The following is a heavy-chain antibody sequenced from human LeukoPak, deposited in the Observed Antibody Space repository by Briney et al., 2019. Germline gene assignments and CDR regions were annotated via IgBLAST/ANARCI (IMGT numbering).Heavy chain of an antibody. Sequence: GGSLRLSCAASGFTFSSYAMSWVRQAPGKGLEWVSAISGSGGSTYYADSVKGRFTISRDNSKNTLYLQMNGLRAEDTAVYYCAKDDAAVLPYSSGFFDYWGQGTLVTVSS. CDR2: ISGSGGST. D-gene: IGHD6-19*01. J-gene: IGHJ4*02. CDR1: GFTFSSYA. V-gene: IGHV3-23*01. CDR3: AKDDAAVLPYSSGFFDY.